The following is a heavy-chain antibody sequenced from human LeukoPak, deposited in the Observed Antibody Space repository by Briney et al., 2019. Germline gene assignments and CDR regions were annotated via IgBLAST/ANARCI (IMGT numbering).Heavy chain of an antibody. CDR1: GFTFPRHA. CDR3: AQEHFDTSGYYSRFDS. V-gene: IGHV3-23*01. D-gene: IGHD3-22*01. Sequence: GGSLRLSCAAAGFTFPRHAMSWVRQAPGKGLEWVASSAGSGGSTHYADSVKGRFTISRDNSQNTVYLHMNSLRADDTAVYYCAQEHFDTSGYYSRFDSWGQGILVTVSS. CDR2: SAGSGGST. J-gene: IGHJ4*02.